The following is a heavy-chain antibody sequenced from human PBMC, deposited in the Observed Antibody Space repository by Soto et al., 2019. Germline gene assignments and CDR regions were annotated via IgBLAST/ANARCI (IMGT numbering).Heavy chain of an antibody. CDR2: VYYSGST. D-gene: IGHD3-22*01. CDR1: GGSLSNYY. CDR3: ARPTGSGWNYFDY. Sequence: QVQLQESGPGLVKPSETLSLTCTVSGGSLSNYYWSWIRQPPGKGLEWIGYVYYSGSTNYNPSLKSRVTISVDTSKNQFSLKLNSVTAADTAVYFCARPTGSGWNYFDYWGQGILVTVSS. J-gene: IGHJ4*02. V-gene: IGHV4-59*08.